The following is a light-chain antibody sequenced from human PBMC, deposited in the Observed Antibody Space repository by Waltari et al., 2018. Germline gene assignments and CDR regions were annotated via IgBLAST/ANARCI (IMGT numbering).Light chain of an antibody. V-gene: IGKV3-15*01. CDR3: QQYNNWPPYT. J-gene: IGKJ2*01. CDR1: QSVTSN. Sequence: EIVMTQSPATLSVSPGERATLSCRASQSVTSNLAWYQQKPGQAPGLLIYGASTRATDIPARFSGGGSGTEFTLTISSLQSEDFAVYYCQQYNNWPPYTFGQGTKLEIK. CDR2: GAS.